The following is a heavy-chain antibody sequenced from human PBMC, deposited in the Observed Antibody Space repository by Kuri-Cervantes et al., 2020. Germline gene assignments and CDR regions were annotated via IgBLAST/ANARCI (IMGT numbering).Heavy chain of an antibody. J-gene: IGHJ3*02. CDR1: GGAISSSSYS. CDR2: IYYSGTT. V-gene: IGHV4-39*07. D-gene: IGHD3-22*01. CDR3: ARDQGSDYYDSSGDAAFDI. Sequence: GSLRLSCTVSGGAISSSSYSWGWIRQPPGKGLEWIGQIYYSGTTQYTPSLKSRVTISVDTSKNQFSLRLSSVTAADTAVYYCARDQGSDYYDSSGDAAFDIWGQGTMVTVSS.